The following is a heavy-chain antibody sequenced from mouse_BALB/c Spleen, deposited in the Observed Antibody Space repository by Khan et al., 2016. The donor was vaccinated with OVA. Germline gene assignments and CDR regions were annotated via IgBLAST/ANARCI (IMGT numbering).Heavy chain of an antibody. Sequence: QVQLQQSGAELAKPGASVKMSCKASGYTFTTYWMHWVKQRPGQGLEWIGYINPTSDYTDYNEKFKDKATLSADKSSSTAYMQLSSLTSEDSAVHYCARDRIDYWGQGTTLTVSS. CDR2: INPTSDYT. V-gene: IGHV1-7*01. CDR1: GYTFTTYW. J-gene: IGHJ2*01. CDR3: ARDRIDY.